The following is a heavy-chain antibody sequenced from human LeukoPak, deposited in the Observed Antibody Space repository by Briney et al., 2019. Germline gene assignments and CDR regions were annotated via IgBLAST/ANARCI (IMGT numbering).Heavy chain of an antibody. Sequence: ASVKVSCKASGYTFTGYYMHWVRQAPGQGLEWMGWINPNSGGTNYAQKFQGRVTMTRDTSISTAYMELSRLRSEDTAVYYCARGYCSGGSCYSDPWGQGTLVTVSS. J-gene: IGHJ5*02. CDR1: GYTFTGYY. CDR2: INPNSGGT. CDR3: ARGYCSGGSCYSDP. V-gene: IGHV1-2*02. D-gene: IGHD2-15*01.